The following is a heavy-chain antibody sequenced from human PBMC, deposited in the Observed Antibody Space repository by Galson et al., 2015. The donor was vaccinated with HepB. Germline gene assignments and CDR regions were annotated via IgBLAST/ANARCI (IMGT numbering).Heavy chain of an antibody. CDR1: GFTFSSYA. D-gene: IGHD3-10*01. CDR2: ISGSGGST. Sequence: SLRLSCAASGFTFSSYAMSWVRQAPGKGLEWVSGISGSGGSTYYADSVKGRFTISRDNSKNTLYLQMNSLRAEDTAVYYCAKDYMVQGVIITFDAFDIWGQGTMVTVSS. J-gene: IGHJ3*02. CDR3: AKDYMVQGVIITFDAFDI. V-gene: IGHV3-23*01.